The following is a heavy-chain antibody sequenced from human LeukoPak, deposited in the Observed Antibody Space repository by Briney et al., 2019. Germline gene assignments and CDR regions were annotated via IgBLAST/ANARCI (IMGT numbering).Heavy chain of an antibody. CDR3: ARARIVVVAYYYYFDY. CDR2: IYYSGST. J-gene: IGHJ4*02. Sequence: PSETLSLTCTVSGGSISSSSYYWGWIRQPPGKGLEWIGSIYYSGSTYYNPSLKSRVTISVDTSKNQFSLKLSSVTAADTAVYYCARARIVVVAYYYYFDYWGQGTLVTVSS. CDR1: GGSISSSSYY. D-gene: IGHD2-15*01. V-gene: IGHV4-39*07.